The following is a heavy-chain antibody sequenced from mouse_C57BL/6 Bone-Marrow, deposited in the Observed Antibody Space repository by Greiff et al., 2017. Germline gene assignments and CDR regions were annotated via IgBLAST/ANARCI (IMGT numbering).Heavy chain of an antibody. CDR1: GYTFTSYW. J-gene: IGHJ2*02. V-gene: IGHV1-72*01. CDR2: IDPNSGGT. Sequence: QVQLQQPGAELVKPGASVTLSCKASGYTFTSYWMHWVKQRPGRGLEWIGRIDPNSGGTNYNEKFKSKATLTVDKPSSTAYMQLSSLTSEDSAVYYCGRGTHEDIPYYMDYWGQGTSLTVSS. CDR3: GRGTHEDIPYYMDY.